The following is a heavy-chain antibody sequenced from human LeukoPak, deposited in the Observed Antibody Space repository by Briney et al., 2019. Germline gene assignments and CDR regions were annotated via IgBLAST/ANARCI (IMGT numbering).Heavy chain of an antibody. Sequence: PSETLSLTCTVSGGSTSSYYWSWIRQPPGKGLEWIGYIYYSGSTNYNPSLKSRVTISVDTSKNQFSLKLSSVTAADTAVYYCAKDRHRITMIVVVPRVGFDYWGQGTLVTVSS. CDR2: IYYSGST. CDR3: AKDRHRITMIVVVPRVGFDY. CDR1: GGSTSSYY. D-gene: IGHD3-22*01. J-gene: IGHJ4*02. V-gene: IGHV4-59*01.